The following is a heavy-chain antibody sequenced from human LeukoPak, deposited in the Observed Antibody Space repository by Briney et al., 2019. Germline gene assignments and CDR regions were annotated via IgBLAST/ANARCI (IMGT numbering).Heavy chain of an antibody. D-gene: IGHD3-9*01. CDR2: MNPNSSNT. Sequence: ASVRVSCKASGYTFTSYDINWVRQATGQGLEWMGWMNPNSSNTGYAQKFQGRVTMTRNTSISTAYMELSSLRSEDTAVYYCARASYYDILTGYYSETPDAFDIWGQGTMVTVSS. J-gene: IGHJ3*02. CDR1: GYTFTSYD. V-gene: IGHV1-8*01. CDR3: ARASYYDILTGYYSETPDAFDI.